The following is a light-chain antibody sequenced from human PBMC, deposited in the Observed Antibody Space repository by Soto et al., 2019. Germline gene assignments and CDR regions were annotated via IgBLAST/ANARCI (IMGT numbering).Light chain of an antibody. CDR2: AAS. J-gene: IGKJ1*01. Sequence: DIQLTQSPSFLSASVGDRVTITCRASQGISSYLAWYQQNPGKAPKLLFYAASTLQSGVPSRFSGSGSGTEFTLTISSLQPEDFATYYCQQLNSYPRTFGQGTKVEIK. CDR1: QGISSY. CDR3: QQLNSYPRT. V-gene: IGKV1-9*01.